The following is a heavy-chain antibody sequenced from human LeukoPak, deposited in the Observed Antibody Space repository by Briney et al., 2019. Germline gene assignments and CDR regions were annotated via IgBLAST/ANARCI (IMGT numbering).Heavy chain of an antibody. CDR1: GFTFDDYA. CDR2: IEWNSGSK. Sequence: GGSLRLSCAASGFTFDDYAIHWVRHAPGKGLEWDSGIEWNSGSKHYADSVKGRFTISRDNAKNSLYLQMNSLRAEDTAVYYCAELGITMIGGVWGKGTTVTISS. D-gene: IGHD3-10*02. V-gene: IGHV3-9*01. CDR3: AELGITMIGGV. J-gene: IGHJ6*04.